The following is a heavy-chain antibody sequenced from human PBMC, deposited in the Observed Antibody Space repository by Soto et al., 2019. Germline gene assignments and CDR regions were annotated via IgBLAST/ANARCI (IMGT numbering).Heavy chain of an antibody. D-gene: IGHD1-26*01. CDR2: ISGSGDST. Sequence: EVQLLESGGGLVQPGGSLRLSCAASGFTFSNYAMNWVRQAPGKGLEWVSVISGSGDSTNYADSVKGRFTISRDNSKNTLYLQMNSLRAEDSAVYYCARRGSGSYYDYWGQGTLVTVSS. V-gene: IGHV3-23*01. CDR3: ARRGSGSYYDY. J-gene: IGHJ4*02. CDR1: GFTFSNYA.